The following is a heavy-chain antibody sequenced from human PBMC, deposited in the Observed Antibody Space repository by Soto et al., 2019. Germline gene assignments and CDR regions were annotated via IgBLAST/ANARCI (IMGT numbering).Heavy chain of an antibody. CDR3: ASICSSTSCWYDYGIDV. Sequence: PGGSLRLSCAASGFPFSSYWMSWVRQAPGKGLEWVANIKQDGSEKYYVDSVKGRFTISRDNAKKSLYLQMNSLRAEDTAVYYCASICSSTSCWYDYGIDVWRQGLTFAVSS. CDR1: GFPFSSYW. CDR2: IKQDGSEK. J-gene: IGHJ6*02. D-gene: IGHD2-2*01. V-gene: IGHV3-7*03.